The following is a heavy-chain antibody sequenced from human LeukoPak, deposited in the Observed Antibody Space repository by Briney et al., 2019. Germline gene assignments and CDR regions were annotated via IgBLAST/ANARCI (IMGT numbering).Heavy chain of an antibody. CDR1: GFTFSSYA. D-gene: IGHD6-19*01. J-gene: IGHJ4*02. CDR3: ARSTSGWYGKFDY. Sequence: GGSLRLSCAASGFTFSSYAMHWVRQAPGKGLEYVSGISSYGDSTYYADSVRGRFTISRDNSKNTLDLQMGSLRAEDMAVYYCARSTSGWYGKFDYWGQGILVTVSS. V-gene: IGHV3-64*02. CDR2: ISSYGDST.